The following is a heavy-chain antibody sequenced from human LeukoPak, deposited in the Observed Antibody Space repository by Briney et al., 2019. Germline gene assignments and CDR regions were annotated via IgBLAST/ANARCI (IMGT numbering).Heavy chain of an antibody. D-gene: IGHD6-19*01. CDR2: IKQDGSEK. J-gene: IGHJ4*02. CDR1: GFTFSSYW. Sequence: PGGSLRLSCAASGFTFSSYWMSWVRQAPGKGLEWVANIKQDGSEKYYVDSVKGRFTISRDNAKNSLYLQMNSLRAEDTAVYYCARDRGQWLTPVDYWGQGTLVTVSS. CDR3: ARDRGQWLTPVDY. V-gene: IGHV3-7*01.